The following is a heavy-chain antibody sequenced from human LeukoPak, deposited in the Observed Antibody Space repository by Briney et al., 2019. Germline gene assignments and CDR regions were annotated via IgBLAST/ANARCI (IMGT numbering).Heavy chain of an antibody. V-gene: IGHV4-61*02. Sequence: SETLSLTCTVSGDSISSGSYYWSWIRQPAGKGLEWIGRIYINGTTNYNPSLKSRVTISADTSKNQFSLKLSSVTAADTAVYYCARVGYGSGRMAWGQGTLVTVSS. CDR3: ARVGYGSGRMA. CDR2: IYINGTT. D-gene: IGHD3-10*01. J-gene: IGHJ4*02. CDR1: GDSISSGSYY.